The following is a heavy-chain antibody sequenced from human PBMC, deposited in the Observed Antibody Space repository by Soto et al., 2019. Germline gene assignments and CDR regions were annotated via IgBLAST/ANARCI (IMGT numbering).Heavy chain of an antibody. Sequence: SETLSLTCAVSAGSIGTYYWSWIRQPPGKGLEWIGDSYYSGSTIYNPSLKSRVSISVDTSKKQFSLKVTSVTAADTAVYYCARLNSGSFDYWGQGTRVTVSS. CDR1: AGSIGTYY. CDR3: ARLNSGSFDY. J-gene: IGHJ4*02. V-gene: IGHV4-59*01. CDR2: SYYSGST. D-gene: IGHD1-26*01.